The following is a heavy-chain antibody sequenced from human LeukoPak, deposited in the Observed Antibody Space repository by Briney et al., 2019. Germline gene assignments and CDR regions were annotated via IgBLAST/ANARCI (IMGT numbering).Heavy chain of an antibody. Sequence: GGSLRLSCAASGFTVSSNYMSWVRQAPGKGLEWVSYISSSGSTIYYADSVKGRFTISRDNSKNTLYLQMNSLRAEDTAVYYCAKGDTTWELPHDYWGQGTLVTVSS. CDR1: GFTVSSNY. CDR2: ISSSGSTI. V-gene: IGHV3-11*01. D-gene: IGHD1-26*01. CDR3: AKGDTTWELPHDY. J-gene: IGHJ4*02.